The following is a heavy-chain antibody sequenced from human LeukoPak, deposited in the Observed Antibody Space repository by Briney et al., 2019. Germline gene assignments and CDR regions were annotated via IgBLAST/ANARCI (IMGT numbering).Heavy chain of an antibody. CDR2: ISRSQTYI. CDR1: GFALSDYN. Sequence: GGSLRLSCAASGFALSDYNMNRVRPAPGKGLEWISSISRSQTYIYYADPVKGRFAISKDNAENSLYLQMNSLRAEDTAVYYCARAQVGYNWFDHWGQGTLVSVSS. J-gene: IGHJ5*02. D-gene: IGHD1-26*01. V-gene: IGHV3-21*01. CDR3: ARAQVGYNWFDH.